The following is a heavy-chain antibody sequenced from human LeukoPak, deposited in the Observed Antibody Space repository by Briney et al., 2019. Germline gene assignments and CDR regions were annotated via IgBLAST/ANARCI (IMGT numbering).Heavy chain of an antibody. D-gene: IGHD3-16*02. Sequence: PGGSLRLSCAASGFTFDDYAMHWVRQAPGKGLEWVSGISWNSGSIGYADSVKGRFTISRDNAKNSLYLQMNSLRAEDTAVYYCARDGYTPDGYGLYYFDYWGQGTLVTVSS. J-gene: IGHJ4*02. V-gene: IGHV3-9*01. CDR2: ISWNSGSI. CDR3: ARDGYTPDGYGLYYFDY. CDR1: GFTFDDYA.